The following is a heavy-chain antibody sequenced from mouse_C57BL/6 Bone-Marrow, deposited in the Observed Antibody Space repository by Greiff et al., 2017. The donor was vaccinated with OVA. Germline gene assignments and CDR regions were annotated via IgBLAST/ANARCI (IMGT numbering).Heavy chain of an antibody. V-gene: IGHV1-53*01. CDR1: GYTFTSYW. CDR3: ARGNGYGYYAMDY. CDR2: INPSNGGT. Sequence: VQLQQPGTELVKPGASVKLSCKASGYTFTSYWMHWVKQRPGQGLEWIGNINPSNGGTNYNEKFKSKATLTVDKSSSTAYMQLSSLTSEDSAVYYCARGNGYGYYAMDYWGQGTSVTVSS. J-gene: IGHJ4*01. D-gene: IGHD2-2*01.